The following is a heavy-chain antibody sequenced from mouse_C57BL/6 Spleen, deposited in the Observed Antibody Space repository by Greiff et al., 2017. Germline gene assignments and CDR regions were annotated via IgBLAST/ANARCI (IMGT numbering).Heavy chain of an antibody. D-gene: IGHD3-2*02. CDR3: ARDSSGYRAWFAY. J-gene: IGHJ3*01. Sequence: EVHLVESGGGLVKPGGSLKLSCAASGFTFSDYGMHWVRQAPETGLEWVAYISSGSSTIYYADTVKGRFTISRDNAKNTLFLQMTSLRSEDTAMYYCARDSSGYRAWFAYWGQGTLVTVSA. CDR2: ISSGSSTI. V-gene: IGHV5-17*01. CDR1: GFTFSDYG.